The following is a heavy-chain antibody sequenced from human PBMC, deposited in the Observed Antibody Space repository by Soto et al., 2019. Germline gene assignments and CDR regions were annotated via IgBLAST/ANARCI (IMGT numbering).Heavy chain of an antibody. CDR1: GFTFSNYG. V-gene: IGHV3-30*18. CDR2: ISFDGSHK. CDR3: AKDGAPRYCSRSSCHPAGAY. D-gene: IGHD2-15*01. Sequence: GGSLRLSCAGSGFTFSNYGLHWVRQAPGKGLDWVSFISFDGSHKYYADSVKGRFTISRDNSNNMLYLQMDSLTTEDTAVYFCAKDGAPRYCSRSSCHPAGAYWGQGTLVTVSS. J-gene: IGHJ4*02.